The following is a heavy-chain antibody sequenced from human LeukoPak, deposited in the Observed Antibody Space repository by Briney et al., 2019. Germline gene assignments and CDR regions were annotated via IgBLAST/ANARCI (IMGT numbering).Heavy chain of an antibody. CDR3: AELGITMIGGV. CDR2: IKRDGSEK. Sequence: GGSLRLSCAASGFTFSNYWMSWVRQAPGKGLEWVASIKRDGSEKYYVDSVKGRFTISRDNAKNSLYLQMNSLRAEDTAVYYCAELGITMIGGVWGKGTTVTISS. CDR1: GFTFSNYW. J-gene: IGHJ6*04. D-gene: IGHD3-10*02. V-gene: IGHV3-7*01.